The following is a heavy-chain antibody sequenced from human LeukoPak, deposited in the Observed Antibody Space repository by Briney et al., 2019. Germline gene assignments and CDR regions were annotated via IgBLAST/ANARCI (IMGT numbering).Heavy chain of an antibody. CDR3: VRGFCSSTGCYPPNYFDP. V-gene: IGHV4-30-4*07. CDR2: IYYSGTT. D-gene: IGHD2-2*01. CDR1: GGSLNTGGYS. J-gene: IGHJ5*02. Sequence: PSETLSLTCTVSGGSLNTGGYSWNWIRQAPGKGLEWIGYIYYSGTTYNNPSLRSRVSMSIDMSKNQLSLNLNSVTAADTAVYYCVRGFCSSTGCYPPNYFDPWGQGALVTVSS.